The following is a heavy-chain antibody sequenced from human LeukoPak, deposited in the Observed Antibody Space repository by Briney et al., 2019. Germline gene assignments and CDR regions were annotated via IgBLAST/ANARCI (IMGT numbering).Heavy chain of an antibody. CDR3: ARGGSWFAP. J-gene: IGHJ5*02. CDR2: IKEDGSEK. Sequence: GGSLRLSCVASGFTFSVYWMSWVRQAPGKGLEWVANIKEDGSEKYYVDSEKGRFTISRDNAKNSLYLQMGSLRAEDTAVYYCARGGSWFAPWGQGTLVTVSS. V-gene: IGHV3-7*01. CDR1: GFTFSVYW. D-gene: IGHD3-10*01.